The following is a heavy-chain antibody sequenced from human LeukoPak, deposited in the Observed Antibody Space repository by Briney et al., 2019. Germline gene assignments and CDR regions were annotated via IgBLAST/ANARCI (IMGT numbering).Heavy chain of an antibody. Sequence: GGSLRLSCAASGFTVSSSYMSWVRQPPGKGLEWVSVIYSGGNTYYADSVKGRFTISRDNSENTLYLQMDSLRAEDTAVYYCTRGRGSLSALLDDWGQGTLVTVSS. CDR2: IYSGGNT. CDR3: TRGRGSLSALLDD. D-gene: IGHD3-10*01. CDR1: GFTVSSSY. J-gene: IGHJ4*02. V-gene: IGHV3-53*01.